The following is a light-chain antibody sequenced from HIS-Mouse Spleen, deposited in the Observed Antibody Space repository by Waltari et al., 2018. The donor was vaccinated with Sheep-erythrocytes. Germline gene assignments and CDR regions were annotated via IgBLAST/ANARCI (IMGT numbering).Light chain of an antibody. CDR2: EVS. CDR3: SSYAGSNNWV. Sequence: QSALTQPPPAFGAPWQSVPLSCPGTSSDGGGYNHVPWYQQHPGKAPQLMIYEVSKRPSGVPDRFSGSKSGNTASLTVSGLQAEDEADYYCSSYAGSNNWVFGGGTKLTVL. J-gene: IGLJ3*02. CDR1: SSDGGGYNH. V-gene: IGLV2-8*01.